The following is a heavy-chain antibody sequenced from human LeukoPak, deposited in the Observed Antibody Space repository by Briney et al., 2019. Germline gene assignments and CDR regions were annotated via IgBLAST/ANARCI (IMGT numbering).Heavy chain of an antibody. V-gene: IGHV1-18*01. J-gene: IGHJ4*02. CDR1: GYTFTSYG. Sequence: ASVKVSCKASGYTFTSYGISWVRQAPGQGLEWMGWISAYNGNTNYAQNLQGRVTMTTDTSTSTAYMELKSLRSDDTAVYYCARGLLGATVTDFDYWGQGTLVTVSS. CDR2: ISAYNGNT. CDR3: ARGLLGATVTDFDY. D-gene: IGHD4-17*01.